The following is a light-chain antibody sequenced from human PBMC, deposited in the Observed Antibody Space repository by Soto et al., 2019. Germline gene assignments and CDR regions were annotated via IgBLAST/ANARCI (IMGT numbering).Light chain of an antibody. Sequence: DIQMTQSPSSVSASVGDRVTITCRASQDISSWLAWFQQKPGEAPRLLIYAATSLHSGVPPRFSGSGSGTDFTLTIISLQPEDFATYFFQQCNSFPLTFGGGTKVQIK. V-gene: IGKV1-12*01. CDR1: QDISSW. CDR3: QQCNSFPLT. J-gene: IGKJ4*01. CDR2: AAT.